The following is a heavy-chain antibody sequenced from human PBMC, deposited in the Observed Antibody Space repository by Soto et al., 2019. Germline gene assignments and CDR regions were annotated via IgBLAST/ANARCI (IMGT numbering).Heavy chain of an antibody. CDR2: ISYDGSNK. V-gene: IGHV3-30*18. Sequence: GGSLRLSCAASGFTFSSYGMHWVRQAPGKGLEWVAVISYDGSNKYYADSVKGRFTISRDNSKNTLYLQMNSLRAEDTAVYYCAKDRLRENTVDYFDYWGQGTLVTVSS. CDR3: AKDRLRENTVDYFDY. D-gene: IGHD4-17*01. CDR1: GFTFSSYG. J-gene: IGHJ4*02.